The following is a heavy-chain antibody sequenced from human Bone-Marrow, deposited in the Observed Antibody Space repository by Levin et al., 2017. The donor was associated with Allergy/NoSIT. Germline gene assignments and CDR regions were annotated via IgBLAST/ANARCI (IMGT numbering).Heavy chain of an antibody. CDR2: IYYSGST. V-gene: IGHV4-59*01. CDR3: ARRHVDWYFDL. CDR1: GGSISSSY. Sequence: SQTLSLTCTVSGGSISSSYWSWIRQPPGKGLEWIGYIYYSGSTNYNPSLKSRVTISVDTSKNQFSLKLSSVTAADTAVYYCARRHVDWYFDLWGRGTLVTVSS. J-gene: IGHJ2*01. D-gene: IGHD2-21*01.